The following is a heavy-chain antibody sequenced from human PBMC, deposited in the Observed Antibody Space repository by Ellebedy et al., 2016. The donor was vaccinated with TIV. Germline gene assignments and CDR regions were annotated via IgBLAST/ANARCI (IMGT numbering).Heavy chain of an antibody. V-gene: IGHV1-8*01. CDR1: GYTFTSYD. CDR2: MQPGSGNT. J-gene: IGHJ5*02. CDR3: TVGLFDP. D-gene: IGHD3-10*01. Sequence: AASVKVSCKPSGYTFTSYDINWVRQAPGQGLEYLGWMQPGSGNTGDAQKFEGRVTMTRETSTGTAYMELNSLRSEDTAVYYCTVGLFDPWGQGTLVTVSS.